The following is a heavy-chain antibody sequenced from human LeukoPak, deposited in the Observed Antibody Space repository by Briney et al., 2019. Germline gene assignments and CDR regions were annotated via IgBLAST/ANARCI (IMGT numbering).Heavy chain of an antibody. CDR3: ARHSRTDAFDI. V-gene: IGHV4-39*01. CDR1: CGSISSSSYY. J-gene: IGHJ3*02. CDR2: IYYSGST. Sequence: SETLSLTCTLSCGSISSSSYYWGWLRQPPGKGLEWIGSIYYSGSTYYNPSLKSRVTISVDTSKTLFSLTLSSVTPGDTAVFYCARHSRTDAFDIWGQGTMVTVPS.